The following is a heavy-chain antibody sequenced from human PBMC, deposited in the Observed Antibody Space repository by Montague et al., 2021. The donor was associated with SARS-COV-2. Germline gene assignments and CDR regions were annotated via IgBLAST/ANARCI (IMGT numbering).Heavy chain of an antibody. CDR1: GGSISSSSYY. CDR3: AGSPPGIAAAGTVAAFDI. V-gene: IGHV4-39*01. J-gene: IGHJ3*02. Sequence: SETLSLTCTVSGGSISSSSYYWGWTRQPPGKGLEWIGSIYYSGSTYYNPSLKSRVTISVDTSKNQFSLKLSSVTAADTAVYYCAGSPPGIAAAGTVAAFDIWGQGAMATVSS. D-gene: IGHD6-13*01. CDR2: IYYSGST.